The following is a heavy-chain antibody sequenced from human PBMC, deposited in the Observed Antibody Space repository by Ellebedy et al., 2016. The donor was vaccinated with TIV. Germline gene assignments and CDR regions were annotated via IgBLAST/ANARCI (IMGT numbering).Heavy chain of an antibody. CDR1: GGSISSSSYY. Sequence: SETLSLTCTVSGGSISSSSYYWGWIRQSPGKGLEWIGYIYYSGSTNYNPSLKSRVTISVDTSKNQFSLKLSSVTAADTAVYYCARDRGDYGLDYWGQGTLVTVSS. J-gene: IGHJ4*02. V-gene: IGHV4-61*01. D-gene: IGHD4-17*01. CDR3: ARDRGDYGLDY. CDR2: IYYSGST.